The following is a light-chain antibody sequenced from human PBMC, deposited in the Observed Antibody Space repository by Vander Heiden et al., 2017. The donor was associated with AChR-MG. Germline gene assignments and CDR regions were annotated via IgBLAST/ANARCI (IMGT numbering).Light chain of an antibody. J-gene: IGLJ2*01. Sequence: SSELTQDPAVSVALGQTVRITCQGESLRSYYASWYQQKPGQAPLLLIYGKNSRPSGIPDRFSGSSSGNTASLTITGAQAEDEADYYCNSRDSSGNHVVFGGGTKLTVL. CDR3: NSRDSSGNHVV. CDR1: SLRSYY. CDR2: GKN. V-gene: IGLV3-19*01.